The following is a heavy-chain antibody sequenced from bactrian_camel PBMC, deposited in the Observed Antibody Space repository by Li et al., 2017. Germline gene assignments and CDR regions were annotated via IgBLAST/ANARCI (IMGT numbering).Heavy chain of an antibody. D-gene: IGHD4*01. J-gene: IGHJ4*01. Sequence: QLVESGGGSVQAGGSLRLSCAASGFTVSTYCMAWFRQAPGKEREAVAAVVTDGIKSYTHSAKGRFTISKDDAKNTLYLQMNSLTPEVTAMYYCGADRLKCLGATWDGPVWNYWGLGTQVTVS. CDR1: GFTVSTYC. V-gene: IGHV3S55*01. CDR3: GADRLKCLGATWDGPVWNY. CDR2: VVTDGIK.